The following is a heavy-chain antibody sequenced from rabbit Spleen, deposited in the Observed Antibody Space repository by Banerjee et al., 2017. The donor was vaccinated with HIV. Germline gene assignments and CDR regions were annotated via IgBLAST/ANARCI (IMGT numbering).Heavy chain of an antibody. CDR2: INAATAKP. V-gene: IGHV1S45*01. CDR3: ARSTYGYDDYADLYYAAMDL. D-gene: IGHD6-1*01. Sequence: QEQLVESGGGLVKPEGSLTLTCKASGFSFSDRDVMCWVRQAPGKGLEWIACINAATAKPVYATWAKGRFTISRTSSTTVTLRMTSLTAADTATYFCARSTYGYDDYADLYYAAMDLWGQGTLVTVS. J-gene: IGHJ6*01. CDR1: GFSFSDRDV.